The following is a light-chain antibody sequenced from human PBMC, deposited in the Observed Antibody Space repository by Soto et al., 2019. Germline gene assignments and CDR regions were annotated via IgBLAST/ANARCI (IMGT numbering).Light chain of an antibody. V-gene: IGKV1-33*01. CDR1: QDISNY. CDR2: DAS. CDR3: QQYDSLPMYT. Sequence: DIQMTQSPSSLSASVGDRVTITCQASQDISNYLNWYQHKPGKPPKLLINDASNLETGVPSRFSGSGSGTDFTFTISSLQPEDIATYYCQQYDSLPMYTFGQGTKLEIK. J-gene: IGKJ2*01.